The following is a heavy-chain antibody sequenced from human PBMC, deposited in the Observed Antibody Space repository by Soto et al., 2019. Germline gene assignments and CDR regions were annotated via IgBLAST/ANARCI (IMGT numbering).Heavy chain of an antibody. J-gene: IGHJ4*02. CDR2: IYYSGST. CDR3: ARSKGGSRIDY. D-gene: IGHD6-13*01. Sequence: SETLSLTCTVSGGSISSYYWSWIRQPPGKGLEWIGYIYYSGSTNYNPSLKSRVTISVDTSKNQFSLKLSSVTAADTDVYYCARSKGGSRIDYWGQGTLVTV. V-gene: IGHV4-59*01. CDR1: GGSISSYY.